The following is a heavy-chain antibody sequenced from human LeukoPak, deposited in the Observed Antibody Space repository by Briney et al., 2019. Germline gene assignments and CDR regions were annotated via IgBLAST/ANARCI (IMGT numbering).Heavy chain of an antibody. CDR2: ISGSGGST. J-gene: IGHJ4*02. V-gene: IGHV3-23*01. D-gene: IGHD3-9*01. CDR3: QKTAYEILTGTPDY. Sequence: GVSLRLSCAASGFTFSSYAMSWVRQAPGKELEWRSAISGSGGSTYYADSVKGRFTISRDNSKNTLYLQMNSLRVEDTVFFFKQKTAYEILTGTPDYWGQGTLVTVSS. CDR1: GFTFSSYA.